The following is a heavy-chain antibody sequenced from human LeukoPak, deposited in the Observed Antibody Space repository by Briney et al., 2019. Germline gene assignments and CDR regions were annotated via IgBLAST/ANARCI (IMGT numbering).Heavy chain of an antibody. CDR2: INHSGST. CDR3: ARAEGCCSSTSCYGYRFDP. D-gene: IGHD2-2*01. V-gene: IGHV4-34*01. Sequence: KPSETLSLTCAVYGGSFSGYYWSWIRQPPGKGLEWIGEINHSGSTNYNPSLKSRVTISVDTSKNQFSLKLSSVTAADTAVYYCARAEGCCSSTSCYGYRFDPWGQGTLVTVSS. J-gene: IGHJ5*02. CDR1: GGSFSGYY.